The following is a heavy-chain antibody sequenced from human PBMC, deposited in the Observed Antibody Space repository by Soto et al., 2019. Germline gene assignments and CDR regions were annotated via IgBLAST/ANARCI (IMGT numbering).Heavy chain of an antibody. D-gene: IGHD2-15*01. CDR2: INHSGST. Sequence: SETLSLTCTVYGGSFSGYYWSWIRQPPGKGLEWIGEINHSGSTNYNPSLKSRVTISVDTSKNQFSLKLSSVTAADTAVYYCARGLSGFRWSPYYSYGMDVWGQGTTVTVSS. J-gene: IGHJ6*02. CDR1: GGSFSGYY. CDR3: ARGLSGFRWSPYYSYGMDV. V-gene: IGHV4-34*01.